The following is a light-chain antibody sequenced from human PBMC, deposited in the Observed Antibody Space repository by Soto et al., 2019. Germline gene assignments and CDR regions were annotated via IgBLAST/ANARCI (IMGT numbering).Light chain of an antibody. J-gene: IGLJ2*01. CDR2: DVS. V-gene: IGLV2-14*01. Sequence: QSALTQPASVSGSPGQSITISCTGTSSDVGGYNYVSWYQQHPGKAPKLMIYDVSNRPSGVSNRFSGSKSGNTASLTISGLQAEDDADYYCSSYTSRSTLVVFGGGTKVTVL. CDR3: SSYTSRSTLVV. CDR1: SSDVGGYNY.